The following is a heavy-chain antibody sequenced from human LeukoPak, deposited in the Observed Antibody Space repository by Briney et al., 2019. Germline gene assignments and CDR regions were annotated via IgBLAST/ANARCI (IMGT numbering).Heavy chain of an antibody. CDR3: AKIVVVVAATHGFDY. CDR2: ISTGGGGT. J-gene: IGHJ4*02. CDR1: GFTFSSYA. V-gene: IGHV3-23*01. D-gene: IGHD2-15*01. Sequence: PGGSLRLSCAASGFTFSSYAMNWVRQAPGKGLERVSAISTGGGGTYYADSVQGRFTISRDNSKNTLYLQMNSLRAEDTAIYYCAKIVVVVAATHGFDYWGQGTLVTVSS.